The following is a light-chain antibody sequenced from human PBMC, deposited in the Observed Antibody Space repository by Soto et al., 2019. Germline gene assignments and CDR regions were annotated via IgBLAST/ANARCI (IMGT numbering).Light chain of an antibody. CDR3: QQYNKWPRT. CDR1: QSISRD. Sequence: MTSSPVTLSESVGGWATLSCRASQSISRDLAWYQQKPGQAPSLLIYGASTTATGIPARFSGSGSGRQFTLTISSLQSEDFAVYNCQQYNKWPRTFGQGTKVDIK. V-gene: IGKV3-15*01. J-gene: IGKJ1*01. CDR2: GAS.